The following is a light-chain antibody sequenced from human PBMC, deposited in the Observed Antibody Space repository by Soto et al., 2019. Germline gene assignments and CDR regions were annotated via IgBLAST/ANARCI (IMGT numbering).Light chain of an antibody. CDR3: SSYTSSSTLENV. J-gene: IGLJ1*01. V-gene: IGLV2-14*01. CDR2: EVS. CDR1: SSDVGGYNY. Sequence: QSALTQPASVSGSPGQSITISCTGTSSDVGGYNYVSWYQQHPGKAPKLMIYEVSNRPSGVSNRFSGSKSGNTASLTISGLQAEDEADYYCSSYTSSSTLENVFGTGTKLIVL.